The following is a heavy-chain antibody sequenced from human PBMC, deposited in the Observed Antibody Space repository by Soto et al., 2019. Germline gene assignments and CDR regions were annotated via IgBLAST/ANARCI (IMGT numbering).Heavy chain of an antibody. CDR1: GFTFSSYG. CDR3: AKGILVCSTTCYLNSDYYYNMDV. J-gene: IGHJ6*02. Sequence: PGGSLRLSSPASGFTFSSYGMHGLRHAPGKGLEWVAIISYDGSNKFYADSVKARFAVSRDNSQNTLYLQMNSLRPEDTAVYYCAKGILVCSTTCYLNSDYYYNMDVWGQATTVTVSS. V-gene: IGHV3-30*18. D-gene: IGHD2-8*01. CDR2: ISYDGSNK.